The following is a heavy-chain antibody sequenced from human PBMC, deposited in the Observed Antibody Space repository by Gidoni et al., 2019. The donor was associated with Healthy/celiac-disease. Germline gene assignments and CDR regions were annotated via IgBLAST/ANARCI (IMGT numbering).Heavy chain of an antibody. D-gene: IGHD3-10*01. CDR2: ISGSGGST. CDR3: AKGMVRGVIATYGMDV. Sequence: LVQPGGSLRLSCAASGFTFSSYAMSWVRQAPGKGLEWVSAISGSGGSTYYADSVKGRFTISRDNSKNTLYLQMNSLRAEGTAVYYCAKGMVRGVIATYGMDVWGQGTTVTVSS. CDR1: GFTFSSYA. V-gene: IGHV3-23*01. J-gene: IGHJ6*02.